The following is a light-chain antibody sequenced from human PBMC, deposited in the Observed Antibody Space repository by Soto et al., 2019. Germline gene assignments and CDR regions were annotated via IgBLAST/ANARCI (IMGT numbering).Light chain of an antibody. J-gene: IGKJ2*01. CDR3: QQSYSTPPGT. CDR1: QSISSY. V-gene: IGKV1-39*01. CDR2: AAS. Sequence: DIQMTQSPSSLSASVGDRVTNTCRASQSISSYLNWYQQKPGKAPKLLIYAASSLQSGVPSRFSGSGSGTDFTLTISSLQPEDFATYYCQQSYSTPPGTFGQGTKLEIK.